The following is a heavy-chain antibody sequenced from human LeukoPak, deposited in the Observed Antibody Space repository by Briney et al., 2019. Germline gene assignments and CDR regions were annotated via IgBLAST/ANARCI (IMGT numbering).Heavy chain of an antibody. J-gene: IGHJ4*02. CDR2: ISSSSNYM. D-gene: IGHD6-13*01. CDR1: GFTFSRNA. V-gene: IGHV3-21*01. Sequence: GGSLRLSCAASGFTFSRNAMNWVRQAPGKRLEWVSFISSSSNYMSYADSVKGRFTISRDNAKNSLYLQMNSLRAEDTAVYYYARPLDSSNNYFGYWGRGTLVTVSA. CDR3: ARPLDSSNNYFGY.